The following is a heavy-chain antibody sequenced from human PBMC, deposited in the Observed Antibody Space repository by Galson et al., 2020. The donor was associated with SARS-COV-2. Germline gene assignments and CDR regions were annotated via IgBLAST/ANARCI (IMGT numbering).Heavy chain of an antibody. CDR3: ARPKVWSSPYYFDY. V-gene: IGHV5-51*01. CDR1: GYTFTTYW. CDR2: IYPGDSDT. Sequence: KIGESLKISCKGSGYTFTTYWIGWVRQMPGKGLEWMGIIYPGDSDTRYSPSFQGQVTISAEKSIRTAYLQWSSLRASDTAVYYCARPKVWSSPYYFDYWGQGTLVTVSS. J-gene: IGHJ4*02. D-gene: IGHD3-3*01.